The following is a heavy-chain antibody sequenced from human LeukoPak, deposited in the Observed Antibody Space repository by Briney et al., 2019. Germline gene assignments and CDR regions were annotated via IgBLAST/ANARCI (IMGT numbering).Heavy chain of an antibody. J-gene: IGHJ3*02. V-gene: IGHV3-21*01. CDR2: ISSSSYI. CDR3: ARDRDYGDNDAFDI. Sequence: GRSRRLSSAPSGFTFSSYSMNWVSQAPGKGLEWASSISSSSYIYYADSVKGRFTISRDNAKNSRYLQMNSLRAEDTAVYYCARDRDYGDNDAFDIWGQGTMVTVAS. CDR1: GFTFSSYS. D-gene: IGHD4-17*01.